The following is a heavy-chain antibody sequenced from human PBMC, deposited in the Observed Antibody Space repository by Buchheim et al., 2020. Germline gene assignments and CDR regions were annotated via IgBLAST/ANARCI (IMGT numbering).Heavy chain of an antibody. D-gene: IGHD3-10*01. J-gene: IGHJ6*03. Sequence: QVQLVESGGGVVQPGRSLRLSCAASGFTFSSYGMHWVRQAPGKGLEWVAVISYDGCNKYYADSVKGRFTISRDNSKNTLYLQMNSLRAEDTAVYYCAKTGELFDYYYYYMDVWGKGTT. CDR2: ISYDGCNK. V-gene: IGHV3-30*18. CDR3: AKTGELFDYYYYYMDV. CDR1: GFTFSSYG.